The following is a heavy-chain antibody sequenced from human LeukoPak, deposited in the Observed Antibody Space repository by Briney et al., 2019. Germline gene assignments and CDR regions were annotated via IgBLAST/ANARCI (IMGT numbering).Heavy chain of an antibody. CDR3: ARTYYDTTGPPGY. CDR1: GFTFSSYW. CDR2: LNIDGSST. Sequence: GGSLRLSCAASGFTFSSYWMHWVRQAPGKGLVWVSRLNIDGSSTSYADSVKGRFTISRDNAKDTLYLRMNSLRVKDTAVYYCARTYYDTTGPPGYWGQGTLVTVSS. J-gene: IGHJ4*02. V-gene: IGHV3-74*01. D-gene: IGHD3-22*01.